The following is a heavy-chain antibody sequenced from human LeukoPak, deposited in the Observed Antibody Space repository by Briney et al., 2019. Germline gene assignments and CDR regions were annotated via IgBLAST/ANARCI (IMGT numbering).Heavy chain of an antibody. J-gene: IGHJ4*02. CDR3: ARCGREYFDY. D-gene: IGHD1-26*01. CDR2: IYYSGST. V-gene: IGHV4-59*08. CDR1: GGSISSYY. Sequence: PSETLSLTCTVSGGSISSYYWSWIRQPPGKGLEWIGYIYYSGSTNYNPSLKSRVTISVDTSKNQFSLKLSSVTAADTGVYYCARCGREYFDYWGQGTLVTVSS.